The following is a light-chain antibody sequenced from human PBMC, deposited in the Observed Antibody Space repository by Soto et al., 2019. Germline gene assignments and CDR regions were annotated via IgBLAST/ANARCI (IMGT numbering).Light chain of an antibody. V-gene: IGLV2-14*01. CDR3: GSYTSTDTPFV. J-gene: IGLJ1*01. CDR1: SSDVGTYNY. Sequence: QSVLTQPASVSGSPGQSITISCTGTSSDVGTYNYVSWYQQHSGKAPKLIIYEVNNRPSGVSDRFSGSKSGNKASLTISNLEAEDESDYYCGSYTSTDTPFVFGTGTKVTVL. CDR2: EVN.